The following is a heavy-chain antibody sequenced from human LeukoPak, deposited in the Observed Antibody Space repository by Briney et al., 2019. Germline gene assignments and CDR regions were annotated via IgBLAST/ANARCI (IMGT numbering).Heavy chain of an antibody. D-gene: IGHD3-3*01. V-gene: IGHV3-23*01. J-gene: IGHJ4*02. Sequence: GGSLRLSCAASGFTFSSDAMSWVRQAPGKGLEWVSAISGSGGSTYYADSVKGRFTISRDNSKNTLYLQMNSLRAEDTAVYYCARRGVDFWSGLRYWGQGTLVTVSS. CDR3: ARRGVDFWSGLRY. CDR1: GFTFSSDA. CDR2: ISGSGGST.